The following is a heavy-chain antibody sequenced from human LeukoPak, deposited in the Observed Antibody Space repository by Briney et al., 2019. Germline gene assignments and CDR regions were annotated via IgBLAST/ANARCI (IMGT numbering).Heavy chain of an antibody. CDR3: ARQLSYDSSSLYFDY. J-gene: IGHJ4*02. Sequence: GESLKISCKGSGYSFTTYWIGWVRQMPGKGLEWMGIIYPGDSETRYSPSFQGQVTISVDKSINTAHLQWRSLTASDTAMHYCARQLSYDSSSLYFDYWGQGTLVTVSS. CDR2: IYPGDSET. CDR1: GYSFTTYW. D-gene: IGHD3-22*01. V-gene: IGHV5-51*01.